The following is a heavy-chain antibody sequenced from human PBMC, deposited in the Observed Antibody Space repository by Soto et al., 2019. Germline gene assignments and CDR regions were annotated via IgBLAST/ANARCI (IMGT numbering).Heavy chain of an antibody. Sequence: QEQLVESGGGVVQPGMSLRLSCVASGFTFTNYGMHWVRQAPGKGLEWVAVIWYDGRYKYYANSVKGRLTTSRDNSKNTVYLQLNSLRAEDTAIYYCARDWGGPTRAGTVAPDLWGQGALVTVSS. D-gene: IGHD7-27*01. CDR3: ARDWGGPTRAGTVAPDL. J-gene: IGHJ5*02. V-gene: IGHV3-33*01. CDR2: IWYDGRYK. CDR1: GFTFTNYG.